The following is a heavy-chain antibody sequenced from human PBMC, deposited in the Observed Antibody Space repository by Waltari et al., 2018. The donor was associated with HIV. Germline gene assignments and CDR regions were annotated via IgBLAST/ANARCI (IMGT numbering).Heavy chain of an antibody. V-gene: IGHV1-8*01. J-gene: IGHJ5*02. CDR1: GSTFTTYE. D-gene: IGHD2-15*01. CDR3: ARRLRYCSGGSCSNWFDP. CDR2: MNPNSGNT. Sequence: QAPLVQSGAEVKKPGASVKVSCKSSGSTFTTYECTRVGQAPGARFEWMGWMNPNSGNTGYAQKFQGRVTMTRNTSISTAYMELSSLRSEDTAVYYCARRLRYCSGGSCSNWFDPWGQGTLVTVSS.